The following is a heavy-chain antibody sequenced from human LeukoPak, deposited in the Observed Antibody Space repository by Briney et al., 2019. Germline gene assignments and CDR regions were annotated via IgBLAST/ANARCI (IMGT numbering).Heavy chain of an antibody. Sequence: GGTLRLSCAASGFTFSSYGMPWVRQAPGKGLEWVAVIWYDGSNKYYADSVKGRFTTSRDKSKNTLYLQMNSPRSEDTAVYYCARDDPYGGYDYVSYFDYWGQGTLVTASS. D-gene: IGHD5-12*01. V-gene: IGHV3-33*01. CDR1: GFTFSSYG. CDR3: ARDDPYGGYDYVSYFDY. J-gene: IGHJ4*02. CDR2: IWYDGSNK.